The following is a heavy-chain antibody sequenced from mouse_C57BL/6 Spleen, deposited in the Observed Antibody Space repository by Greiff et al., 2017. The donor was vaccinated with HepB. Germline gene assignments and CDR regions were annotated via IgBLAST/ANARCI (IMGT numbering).Heavy chain of an antibody. D-gene: IGHD2-4*01. J-gene: IGHJ3*01. CDR2: IDPNSGGT. V-gene: IGHV1-72*01. Sequence: QVQLQQPGAELVKPGASVKLSCKASGYTFTSYWMHWVKQRPGRGLEWSGRIDPNSGGTKYNEKFKSKATLTVDKPSSTAYMQLSSLTSEDSAVYYCAREGGYDYDGGFAYWGQGTLVTVSA. CDR1: GYTFTSYW. CDR3: AREGGYDYDGGFAY.